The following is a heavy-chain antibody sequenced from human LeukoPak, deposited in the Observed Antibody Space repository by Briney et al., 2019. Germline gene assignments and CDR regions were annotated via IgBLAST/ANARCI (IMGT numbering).Heavy chain of an antibody. CDR1: GGTFSSYA. CDR3: ASQSGYNWNGNLYNWFDP. V-gene: IGHV1-69*04. Sequence: VASVNVSCKASGGTFSSYAISWVRQAPGQGLEWMGRIIPILGIANYAQKFQGRVTITADKSTSTAYMELSSLRSEDTAVYYCASQSGYNWNGNLYNWFDPWGQGTLVTVSS. CDR2: IIPILGIA. D-gene: IGHD1-20*01. J-gene: IGHJ5*02.